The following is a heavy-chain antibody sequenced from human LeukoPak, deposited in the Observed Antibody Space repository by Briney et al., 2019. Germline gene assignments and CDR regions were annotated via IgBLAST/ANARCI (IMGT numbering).Heavy chain of an antibody. CDR3: AGDWPGSSSWYGFDY. CDR2: IYNSEST. D-gene: IGHD6-13*01. CDR1: GVSIRSDY. J-gene: IGHJ4*02. Sequence: SETLSLTCSVSGVSIRSDYWSWIRQPPGKGLEWIGYIYNSESTNYNPSLKSRVTISVDTSKNQFSLKLRSVTAADTAVYYCAGDWPGSSSWYGFDYWGQGTLVTVPS. V-gene: IGHV4-59*01.